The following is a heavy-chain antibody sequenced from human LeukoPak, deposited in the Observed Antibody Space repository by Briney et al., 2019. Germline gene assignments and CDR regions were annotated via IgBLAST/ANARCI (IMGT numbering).Heavy chain of an antibody. V-gene: IGHV4-31*03. CDR1: GGSVSSGSDY. D-gene: IGHD6-13*01. J-gene: IGHJ4*02. CDR2: IYYSGST. Sequence: SETLSLTCTVSGGSVSSGSDYWSWIRQHPGKGLEWIGYIYYSGSTYYNPSLKSRVTISVDTSKNQFSLKLSSVTAADTAVYYCARGSLIAAATETFDYWGQGTLVTVSS. CDR3: ARGSLIAAATETFDY.